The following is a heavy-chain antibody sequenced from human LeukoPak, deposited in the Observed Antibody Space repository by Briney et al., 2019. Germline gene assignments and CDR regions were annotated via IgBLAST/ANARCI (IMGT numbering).Heavy chain of an antibody. D-gene: IGHD6-13*01. CDR3: AREVAAAAEYYYYYYMDV. J-gene: IGHJ6*03. CDR1: GGSISSGSYY. V-gene: IGHV4-61*02. CDR2: IYTSGST. Sequence: SETLSLTCTVSGGSISSGSYYWSWIRQPAGKGLEWIGRIYTSGSTNYNPSLKSRVTMSVDTSKNQFSPKLSSVTAADTAVYYCAREVAAAAEYYYYYYMDVWGKGTTVTVSS.